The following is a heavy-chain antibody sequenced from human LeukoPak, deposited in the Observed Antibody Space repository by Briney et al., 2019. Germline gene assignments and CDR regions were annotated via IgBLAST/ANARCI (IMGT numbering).Heavy chain of an antibody. V-gene: IGHV1-18*01. CDR3: ARGPCRSTSCQEYYFDY. CDR1: GYTFTSYG. CDR2: ISAYNGNT. D-gene: IGHD2-2*01. Sequence: ASVKASCKASGYTFTSYGISWVRQAPGQGLEWMGWISAYNGNTNYAQKLQGRVTMTTDTSTSTAYMELRSLRSDDTAVYYCARGPCRSTSCQEYYFDYWGQGTLVTVSS. J-gene: IGHJ4*02.